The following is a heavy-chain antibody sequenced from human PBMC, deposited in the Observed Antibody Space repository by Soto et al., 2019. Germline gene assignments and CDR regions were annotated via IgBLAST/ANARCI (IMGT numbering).Heavy chain of an antibody. Sequence: SETLSLTCTVSGGSISSGDYYWSWIRQSPGKGLEWIGYIYYSGSTKYNPSLKSRVTISIDKSKNQFSLKLTSVTPADTAVYYCARDIPSVSWGQGTLVTVSS. CDR3: ARDIPSVS. CDR1: GGSISSGDYY. J-gene: IGHJ4*02. V-gene: IGHV4-61*08. D-gene: IGHD3-16*02. CDR2: IYYSGST.